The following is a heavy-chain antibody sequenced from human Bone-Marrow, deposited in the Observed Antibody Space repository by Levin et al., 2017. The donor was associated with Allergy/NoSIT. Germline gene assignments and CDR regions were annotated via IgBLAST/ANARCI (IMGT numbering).Heavy chain of an antibody. V-gene: IGHV4-59*01. CDR3: ARESYSGYDPLYNWFDP. D-gene: IGHD5-12*01. J-gene: IGHJ5*02. CDR2: IFHSGAT. CDR1: NGSMSTYY. Sequence: NPSETLSLTCTVSNGSMSTYYWSWIRQTPGKGLEWIGYIFHSGATNYNPSLRSRLTISVDSSKNQFSLKLRSVTAADTAVYYCARESYSGYDPLYNWFDPWGLGILVTVSS.